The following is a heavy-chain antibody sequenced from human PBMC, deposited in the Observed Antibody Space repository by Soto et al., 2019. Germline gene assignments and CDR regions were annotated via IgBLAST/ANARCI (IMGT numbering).Heavy chain of an antibody. CDR2: IIPIFGTA. CDR1: GVTFSSYA. Sequence: GASVKVSCKASGVTFSSYAISWVRQAPGQGLEWMGGIIPIFGTANYAQKFQGRVTITADKSTSTAYMELSSLRSEDTAVYYCARELSPKRWLQFNYWGQGTLVTVSS. D-gene: IGHD5-12*01. CDR3: ARELSPKRWLQFNY. J-gene: IGHJ4*02. V-gene: IGHV1-69*06.